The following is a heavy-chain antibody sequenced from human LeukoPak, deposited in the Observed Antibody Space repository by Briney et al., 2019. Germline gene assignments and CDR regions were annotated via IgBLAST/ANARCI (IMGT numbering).Heavy chain of an antibody. D-gene: IGHD2-15*01. CDR1: GFTFSSYA. CDR3: ARSPRVDPYVLDV. CDR2: ISGGGSAR. V-gene: IGHV3-23*01. Sequence: SGGSLRLSCAASGFTFSSYAMSWVRQAPGKGLEWVSVISGGGSARYYADSVKGRFTISRDTSKNTLDLQMNSLRAEETAVYYCARSPRVDPYVLDVWGQGTTITVYS. J-gene: IGHJ6*02.